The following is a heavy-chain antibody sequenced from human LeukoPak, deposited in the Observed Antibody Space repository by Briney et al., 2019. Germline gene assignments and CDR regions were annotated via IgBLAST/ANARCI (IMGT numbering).Heavy chain of an antibody. CDR2: IIPIFGTA. CDR3: TREMEISTTFCYFDY. J-gene: IGHJ4*02. CDR1: GGTFSSYA. D-gene: IGHD2/OR15-2a*01. V-gene: IGHV1-69*13. Sequence: SVKVSCKASGGTFSSYAISWVRQAPGQGLEWMGGIIPIFGTANYAQKFQGRVTITADESTSTAYMELSSLRSEDTAVYYCTREMEISTTFCYFDYWGQGTLVAVSS.